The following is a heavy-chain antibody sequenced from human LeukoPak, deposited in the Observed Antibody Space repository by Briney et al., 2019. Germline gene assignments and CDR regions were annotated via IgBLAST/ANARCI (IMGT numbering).Heavy chain of an antibody. CDR2: ISGSGGST. Sequence: GGSLRLSCAASGFTFSSYAMSWVRQAPGKGLEWVSAISGSGGSTYYADSVKGRFTISRDNSKNTLYLQMNSLRAEDTAVYYCAKVRLVGDGYYYILTGYYFFDYWGQGTLVTVSS. V-gene: IGHV3-23*01. J-gene: IGHJ4*02. D-gene: IGHD3-9*01. CDR1: GFTFSSYA. CDR3: AKVRLVGDGYYYILTGYYFFDY.